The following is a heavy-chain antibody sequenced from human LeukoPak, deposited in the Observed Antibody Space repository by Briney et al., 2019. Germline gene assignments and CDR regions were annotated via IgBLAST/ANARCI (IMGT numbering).Heavy chain of an antibody. CDR3: ARDLSYTSLDY. J-gene: IGHJ4*02. D-gene: IGHD2-2*02. Sequence: GGPLRPYCAGAGFAFSSYAMSWVRKAPGKGLEWVSVTYSGGTTYYTDSVKGRFTISRDNSKNTMYLQMNSLRAEDTAVYYCARDLSYTSLDYGGQGTLVTVSS. CDR1: GFAFSSYA. CDR2: TYSGGTT. V-gene: IGHV3-23*01.